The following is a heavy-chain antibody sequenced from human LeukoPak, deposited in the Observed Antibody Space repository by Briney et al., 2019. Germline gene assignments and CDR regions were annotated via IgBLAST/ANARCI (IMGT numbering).Heavy chain of an antibody. J-gene: IGHJ5*02. V-gene: IGHV3-74*01. CDR3: VRGGESTWS. CDR1: GFTFSRYW. Sequence: PGGSLRLSCAASGFTFSRYWIHWVRQTPGKGLEWVSRINPDGSTTTYADSVKGRFTISRDNAKNTLYLQMNSLRAEDTAVYYCVRGGESTWSWGQGTLVTVSS. CDR2: INPDGSTT. D-gene: IGHD2-15*01.